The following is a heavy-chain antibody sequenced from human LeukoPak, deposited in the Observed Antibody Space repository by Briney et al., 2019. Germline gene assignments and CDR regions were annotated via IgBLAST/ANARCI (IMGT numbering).Heavy chain of an antibody. V-gene: IGHV3-23*01. CDR3: ARDSGYYDSSGYRSLDY. CDR2: ISGSGGNT. Sequence: GSLRLSCAASGFTFSSYAMSWVRQAPGKGLEWVSSISGSGGNTYYADSVKGRFTISRHNSKNTLYLQMNSLRAEDTAVYYCARDSGYYDSSGYRSLDYWGQGTLVTVSS. CDR1: GFTFSSYA. D-gene: IGHD3-22*01. J-gene: IGHJ4*02.